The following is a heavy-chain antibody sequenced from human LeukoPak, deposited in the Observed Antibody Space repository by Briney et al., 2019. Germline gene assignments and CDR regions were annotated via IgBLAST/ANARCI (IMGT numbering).Heavy chain of an antibody. D-gene: IGHD5-12*01. CDR2: ISGSGGRT. CDR3: AKDLLAATIDYYFDY. CDR1: GFTFSSYE. V-gene: IGHV3-23*01. J-gene: IGHJ4*02. Sequence: GGSLRLSCAASGFTFSSYEMNWVRQAPGKGLEWVSVISGSGGRTYYADSVKGRFTISRDNSKNTLYVQMNSLRAEDTAVYYCAKDLLAATIDYYFDYWGQGTLVTVSS.